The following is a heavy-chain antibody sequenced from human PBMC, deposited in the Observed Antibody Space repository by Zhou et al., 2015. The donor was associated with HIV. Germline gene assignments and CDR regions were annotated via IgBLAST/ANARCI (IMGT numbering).Heavy chain of an antibody. CDR3: ARRSGHYDSSGYYYGRRDHDAFDI. Sequence: QVQLVQSGAEVKKPGSSVKVSCKASGGTFSSYTISWVRQAPGQGLEWMGRIIPILGIANYAQKFQGRVTITADKSTSTAYMELSSLRSEDTAVYYCARRSGHYDSSGYYYGRRDHDAFDIWGQGTMVTVSS. CDR2: IIPILGIA. D-gene: IGHD3-22*01. V-gene: IGHV1-69*02. CDR1: GGTFSSYT. J-gene: IGHJ3*02.